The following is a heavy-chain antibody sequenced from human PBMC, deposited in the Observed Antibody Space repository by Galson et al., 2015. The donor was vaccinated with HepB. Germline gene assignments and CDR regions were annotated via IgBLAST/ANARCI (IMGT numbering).Heavy chain of an antibody. J-gene: IGHJ4*02. CDR1: GFTFSSYW. CDR2: INQDGSSK. V-gene: IGHV3-7*01. CDR3: VRTITPAPIPLFDS. Sequence: SLRLSCAASGFTFSSYWMNWVRQAPGKGLEWVAHINQDGSSKYYVDSVKGRFTISRDNAKNTLSLQMEGLRAEDTAVYFCVRTITPAPIPLFDSWGQGTLVAVSS. D-gene: IGHD3-10*01.